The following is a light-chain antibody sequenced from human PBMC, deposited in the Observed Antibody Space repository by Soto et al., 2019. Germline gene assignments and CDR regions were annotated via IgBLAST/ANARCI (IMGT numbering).Light chain of an antibody. CDR1: QSVSTY. Sequence: EIVLTQSPGTLSLSPGERATLSCRASQSVSTYLAWYQQKPGQAPRLLIYGASSRATGIPDRFSGSGSGTDFTLTISRLEPEDFAVYYCQQNGNSLFTFGPGTKVDSK. V-gene: IGKV3-20*01. CDR2: GAS. CDR3: QQNGNSLFT. J-gene: IGKJ3*01.